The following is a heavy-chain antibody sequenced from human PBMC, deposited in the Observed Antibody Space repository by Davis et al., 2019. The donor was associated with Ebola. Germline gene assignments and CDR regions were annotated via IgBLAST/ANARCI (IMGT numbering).Heavy chain of an antibody. J-gene: IGHJ6*02. V-gene: IGHV4-61*08. CDR2: IYYSGST. CDR3: ARDLKGAPYYYYYGMDV. D-gene: IGHD1-26*01. CDR1: GGSISSGDYY. Sequence: PSETLSLTCTVSGGSISSGDYYWSWIRQPPGKGLEWIGYIYYSGSTNYNPSLKSRVTISVDTSKNQFSLKLSSVTAADTAVYYCARDLKGAPYYYYYGMDVWGQGTTVTVSS.